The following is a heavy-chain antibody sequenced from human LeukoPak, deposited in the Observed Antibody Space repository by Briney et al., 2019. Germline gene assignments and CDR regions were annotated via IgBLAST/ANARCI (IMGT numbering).Heavy chain of an antibody. CDR3: ARTRSYYMDV. CDR1: GASISNYY. V-gene: IGHV4-4*07. J-gene: IGHJ6*03. Sequence: SETLSLTCTVSGASISNYYWTWIRQPAGKGLEWIGRMYSSGNTIYNPSLKSRVTMSVDTSKNQFPLTLSSVTAADTAVYYCARTRSYYMDVWAKGTTVTVSS. CDR2: MYSSGNT. D-gene: IGHD6-19*01.